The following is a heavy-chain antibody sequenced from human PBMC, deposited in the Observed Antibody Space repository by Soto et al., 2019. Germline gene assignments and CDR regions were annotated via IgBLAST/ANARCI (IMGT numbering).Heavy chain of an antibody. J-gene: IGHJ6*02. Sequence: PSETLSLTCTVSGASTGGSSYYWGWIRQPPGKGLEWIANIDHSGRTHDNPSLKSRLTISVDTSKNHFSLKLTSVTAADMAVYYCARGVVPDVWGQGTTVTVSS. CDR3: ARGVVPDV. V-gene: IGHV4-39*02. CDR1: GASTGGSSYY. CDR2: IDHSGRT. D-gene: IGHD6-6*01.